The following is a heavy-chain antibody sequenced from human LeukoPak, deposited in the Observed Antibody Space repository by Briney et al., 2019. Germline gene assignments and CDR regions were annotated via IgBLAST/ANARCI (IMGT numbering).Heavy chain of an antibody. CDR3: AKEYSVRNQFDH. J-gene: IGHJ4*02. Sequence: GGSLRLSCAASGFTFDDYAMHWVRQAPGKGLEWVSGISWNSGSIGYADSVKGRFTISRDNAKNSLYLQMNSLRAEDTAVYYCAKEYSVRNQFDHWGQGTLVAVSS. CDR1: GFTFDDYA. CDR2: ISWNSGSI. V-gene: IGHV3-9*01. D-gene: IGHD1-14*01.